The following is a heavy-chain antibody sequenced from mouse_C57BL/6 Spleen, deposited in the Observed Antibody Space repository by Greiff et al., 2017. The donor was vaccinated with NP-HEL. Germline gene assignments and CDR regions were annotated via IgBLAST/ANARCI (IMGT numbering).Heavy chain of an antibody. CDR2: IDPNSGGT. J-gene: IGHJ4*01. CDR3: ARGYGSSYGYAMDY. D-gene: IGHD1-1*01. V-gene: IGHV1-72*01. CDR1: GYTFTSYW. Sequence: VQLQQSGAELVKPGASVKLSCKASGYTFTSYWMHWVKQRPGRGLEWIGRIDPNSGGTKYNEKFKSKATLTVDKPSSTAYMQLSSLTSEDSAVYYCARGYGSSYGYAMDYWGQGTSVTVSS.